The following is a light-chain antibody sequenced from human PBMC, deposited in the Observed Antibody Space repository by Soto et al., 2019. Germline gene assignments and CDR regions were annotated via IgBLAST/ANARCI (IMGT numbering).Light chain of an antibody. Sequence: QSALTQPASLSGSPGQSITISCSGTSSDVGSYYLVSWYQQHPGKAPKLMIYEGSKRPSGVSNRFSGSKSGNTASLTISGLQAEDEADYYCCSYAGSSTPYVFGTGTKLTVL. CDR2: EGS. CDR1: SSDVGSYYL. J-gene: IGLJ1*01. CDR3: CSYAGSSTPYV. V-gene: IGLV2-23*01.